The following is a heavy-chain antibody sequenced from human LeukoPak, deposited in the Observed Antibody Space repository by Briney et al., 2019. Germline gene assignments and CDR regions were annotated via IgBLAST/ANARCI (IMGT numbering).Heavy chain of an antibody. CDR2: IYYTGSA. J-gene: IGHJ3*02. CDR3: ARDGRNYYDSRPINAFDI. V-gene: IGHV4-59*01. D-gene: IGHD3-22*01. Sequence: SETLSLTCTVSGGSISSYYWSWIRQPPGKGLEWIGYIYYTGSANYNPSLKSRVTISVDTSKNQFSLKLSSVTAADTAVYYCARDGRNYYDSRPINAFDIWGQGTMVTVSS. CDR1: GGSISSYY.